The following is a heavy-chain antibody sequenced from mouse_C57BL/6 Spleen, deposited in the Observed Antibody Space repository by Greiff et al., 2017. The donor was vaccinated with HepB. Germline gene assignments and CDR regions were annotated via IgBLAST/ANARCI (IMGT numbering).Heavy chain of an antibody. V-gene: IGHV14-2*01. CDR3: ARDPLQTGYFDV. D-gene: IGHD6-1*01. CDR2: IDPEDGET. CDR1: GFNIKDYY. J-gene: IGHJ1*03. Sequence: DVKLQESGAELVKPGASVKLSCTASGFNIKDYYMHWVKQRTEQGLEWIGRIDPEDGETKYAPKFQGKATITADTSSNTAYLQLSSLTSEDTAVYHCARDPLQTGYFDVWGTGTTVTVSS.